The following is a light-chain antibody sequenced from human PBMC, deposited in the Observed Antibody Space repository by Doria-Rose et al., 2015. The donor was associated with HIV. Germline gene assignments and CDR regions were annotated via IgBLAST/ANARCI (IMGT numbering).Light chain of an antibody. CDR3: HQYGTSWT. Sequence: TQSPGTPSLSPGEGATLSCRASQSFSSTYLAWYQQKPGQAPSLLIYDGSTRATGIPDRFSASGSGTDFTLTINRLEPEDFALYYCHQYGTSWTFGQGTKVEI. CDR2: DGS. V-gene: IGKV3-20*01. CDR1: QSFSSTY. J-gene: IGKJ1*01.